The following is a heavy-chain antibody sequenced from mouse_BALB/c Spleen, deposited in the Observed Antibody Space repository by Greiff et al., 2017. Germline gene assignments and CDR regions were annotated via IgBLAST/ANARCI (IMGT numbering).Heavy chain of an antibody. J-gene: IGHJ4*01. D-gene: IGHD1-1*01. V-gene: IGHV3-2*02. CDR3: ARASYYYGSSYPYAMDY. CDR2: ISYSGST. CDR1: GYSITSDYA. Sequence: EVQLVESGPGLVKPSQSLSLTCTVTGYSITSDYAWTWIRQFPGNKLEWMGYISYSGSTSYNPSLKSRISITRDTSKNQFFLQLNSVTTEDTATYYCARASYYYGSSYPYAMDYWGQGTSVTVSS.